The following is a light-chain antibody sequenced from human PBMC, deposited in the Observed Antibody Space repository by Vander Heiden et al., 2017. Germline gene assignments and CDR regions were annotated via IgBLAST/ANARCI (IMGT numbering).Light chain of an antibody. Sequence: SALTQPASVSGSPGQSITISCPGTSSDVGRYNLVSWYQQRPGKAPKLMIYEVSKRPSGVSDRFSASKSGNTASLTISGLQAEDEADYYCCSYAGSSTYVIFGGGTKLTVL. CDR1: SSDVGRYNL. V-gene: IGLV2-23*02. J-gene: IGLJ2*01. CDR2: EVS. CDR3: CSYAGSSTYVI.